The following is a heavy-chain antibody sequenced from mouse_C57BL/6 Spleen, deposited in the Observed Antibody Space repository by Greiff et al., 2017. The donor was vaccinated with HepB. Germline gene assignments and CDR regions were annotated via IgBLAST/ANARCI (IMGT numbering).Heavy chain of an antibody. CDR1: GFTFSNYW. V-gene: IGHV6-3*01. CDR3: TRGYGYYYAMDY. CDR2: IRLKSDNYAT. J-gene: IGHJ4*01. D-gene: IGHD2-2*01. Sequence: DVKLVESGGGLVQPGGSMKLSCVASGFTFSNYWMNWVRQSPEKGLEWVAQIRLKSDNYATHYAESVKGRFTISRDDSKSSVYLQMNHLRAEDTGIYYCTRGYGYYYAMDYWGQGTSVTVSS.